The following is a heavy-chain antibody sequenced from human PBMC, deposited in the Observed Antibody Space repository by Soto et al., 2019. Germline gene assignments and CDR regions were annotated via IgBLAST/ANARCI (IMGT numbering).Heavy chain of an antibody. J-gene: IGHJ6*02. CDR1: GYRFISYY. CDR3: ARVRCFNGLCHTADYGMDV. CDR2: FNPANGTT. Sequence: ASVKVSCKASGYRFISYYVHWVRQAPGQGLEWIAVFNPANGTTNYAQKFQGRVAITADESTDTVYMELSRLRSEDTAVYFCARVRCFNGLCHTADYGMDVWGQGTTVTVSS. D-gene: IGHD2-8*01. V-gene: IGHV1-46*01.